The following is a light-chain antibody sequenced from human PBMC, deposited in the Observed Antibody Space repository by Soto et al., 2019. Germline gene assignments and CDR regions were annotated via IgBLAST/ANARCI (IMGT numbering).Light chain of an antibody. CDR2: DAS. Sequence: DIHLTQSPSTLSASVGDRVTITCRASQTISHWLAWYQQKPGKAPNLLIFDASNLENGVPSRFSGSGSGTEFTLTITGLQPYDFATYYCHQYNTYCTFDQGTKV. J-gene: IGKJ1*01. CDR1: QTISHW. V-gene: IGKV1-5*01. CDR3: HQYNTYCT.